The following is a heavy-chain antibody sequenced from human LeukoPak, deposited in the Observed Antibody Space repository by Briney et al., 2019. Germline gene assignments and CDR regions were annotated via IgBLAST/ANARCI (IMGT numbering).Heavy chain of an antibody. D-gene: IGHD2-21*01. CDR2: IYPGDSDT. V-gene: IGHV5-51*01. J-gene: IGHJ5*02. Sequence: GESLKISCKGSGYSFTSYWIGWVRQMPGKGLEWMGIIYPGDSDTRYSPSFQGQVTISADKSISTVYLQWSSLKASDTAMYYCARHMGWRVVVSWFDPWGQGTLVTVSS. CDR3: ARHMGWRVVVSWFDP. CDR1: GYSFTSYW.